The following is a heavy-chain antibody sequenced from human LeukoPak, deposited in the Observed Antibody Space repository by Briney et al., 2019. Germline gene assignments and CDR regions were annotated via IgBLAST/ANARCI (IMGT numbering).Heavy chain of an antibody. J-gene: IGHJ5*02. Sequence: ASVNVSFKASGDTLSNHAISWVRQAPGQGVAWMGGIFPIVGTSNYAQRFQGRLMITADESTSTAYLELSRLRSEDTAVYYCARDGDTMVRGGPYNWFDPWGQGTLVTVSS. V-gene: IGHV1-69*01. D-gene: IGHD3-10*01. CDR1: GDTLSNHA. CDR2: IFPIVGTS. CDR3: ARDGDTMVRGGPYNWFDP.